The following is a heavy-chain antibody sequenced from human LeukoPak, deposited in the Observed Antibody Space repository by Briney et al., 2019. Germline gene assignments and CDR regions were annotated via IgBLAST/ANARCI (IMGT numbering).Heavy chain of an antibody. CDR2: ISSSSSYI. Sequence: GGSLRLSCAASGFTFSSYSMNWVRQAPGKGLEWVSSISSSSSYIYYADSVKGRFTISRDNAKNSLYLQINSLRAEDTAVYYCARDCSSTSCYRGDPFDYWGQGTLVTVSS. CDR1: GFTFSSYS. D-gene: IGHD2-2*02. J-gene: IGHJ4*02. CDR3: ARDCSSTSCYRGDPFDY. V-gene: IGHV3-21*01.